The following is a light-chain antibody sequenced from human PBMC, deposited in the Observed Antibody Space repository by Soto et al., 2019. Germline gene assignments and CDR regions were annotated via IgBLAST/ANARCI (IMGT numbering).Light chain of an antibody. CDR2: GIS. CDR3: QKYNTAPLT. Sequence: IRMTQSPSSLSASTRDRVTITCRASQSFSTYLAWYQQKPGKVPKLLISGISTLQSGVPSRFSGSGYGTEFTLTISNLQPEDVATYYCQKYNTAPLTFGGGTKVDIK. CDR1: QSFSTY. J-gene: IGKJ4*01. V-gene: IGKV1-27*01.